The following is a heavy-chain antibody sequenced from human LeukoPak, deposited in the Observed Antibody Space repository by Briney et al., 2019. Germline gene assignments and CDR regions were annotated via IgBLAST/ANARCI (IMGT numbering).Heavy chain of an antibody. D-gene: IGHD6-19*01. V-gene: IGHV3-11*05. J-gene: IGHJ4*02. CDR1: GFTFSDYF. CDR3: AREAVADIHYFHY. Sequence: PGGSLRLSCAASGFTFSDYFMGWIRQAPGKGLEWISYISSGSTYTNYADSVKGRFTISRDNAKSSLYLQINSLRAEDTAVYYCAREAVADIHYFHYWGQGTLVTVSS. CDR2: ISSGSTYT.